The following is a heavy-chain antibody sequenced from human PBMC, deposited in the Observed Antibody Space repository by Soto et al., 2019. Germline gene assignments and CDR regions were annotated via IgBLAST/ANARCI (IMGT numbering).Heavy chain of an antibody. CDR3: ATAIVVVTAIWFDP. CDR2: FDPEDGET. Sequence: GASVKVSCKVSGYTLTELSMHWVRQAPGKGLEWMGGFDPEDGETIYAQKFQGRVTMTEDTSTDTACMELSSLRSEDTAVYYCATAIVVVTAIWFDPWGQGTLVTVSS. D-gene: IGHD2-21*02. V-gene: IGHV1-24*01. J-gene: IGHJ5*02. CDR1: GYTLTELS.